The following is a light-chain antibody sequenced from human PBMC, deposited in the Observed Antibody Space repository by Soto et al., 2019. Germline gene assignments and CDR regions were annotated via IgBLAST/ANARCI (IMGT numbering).Light chain of an antibody. V-gene: IGKV3-15*01. J-gene: IGKJ4*01. CDR1: QSVSSN. CDR3: QQYNDWPLS. CDR2: GAS. Sequence: DIVMTQSPATLSVSPGERATLSCRASQSVSSNLAWYQQRPGQAPRLLIYGASTRATGITARISGSGSGTEFTLTISSLQSEDFPVYYCQQYNDWPLSFGGWTKMEIK.